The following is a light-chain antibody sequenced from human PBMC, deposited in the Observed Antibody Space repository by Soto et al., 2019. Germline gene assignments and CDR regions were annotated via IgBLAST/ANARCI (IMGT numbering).Light chain of an antibody. J-gene: IGKJ5*01. CDR1: QDIRGA. CDR3: QQFNTYPIT. CDR2: DVS. V-gene: IGKV1-13*02. Sequence: AIQLTQSPSSLSASVGDRVTITCRASQDIRGALAWYQQKPGKPPKLLIFDVSSLQGGVTSRFSGSGSGTDFTLTISSLQPEDFATYYCQQFNTYPITFGQGTRLEMK.